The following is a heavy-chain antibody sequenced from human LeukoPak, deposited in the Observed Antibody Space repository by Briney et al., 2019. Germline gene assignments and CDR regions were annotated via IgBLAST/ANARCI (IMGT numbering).Heavy chain of an antibody. CDR1: GYTFTSYG. CDR3: ARDFSRCSSASCYWFDP. V-gene: IGHV1-18*01. Sequence: ASVTVSCKASGYTFTSYGISWLRQAPGHGLEWMGWISAYNGNTNYAQKLQGRVTMTTDTSTSTAYMELRSLRSDDTAVYYCARDFSRCSSASCYWFDPWGQGTLVTVSS. D-gene: IGHD2-2*01. CDR2: ISAYNGNT. J-gene: IGHJ5*02.